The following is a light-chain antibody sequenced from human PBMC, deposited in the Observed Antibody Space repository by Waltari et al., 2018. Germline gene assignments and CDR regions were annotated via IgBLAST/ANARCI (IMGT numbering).Light chain of an antibody. Sequence: AIRITQSPSSLSASTGDRVTITFRASQGISSYLAWYQQKPGKAPKFLIYAASTLQSGVPSRFSGSGSGTDFTLTISCLQSEDFASYYCQQYYSHPPTFGQGTKVENK. CDR3: QQYYSHPPT. V-gene: IGKV1-8*01. J-gene: IGKJ1*01. CDR1: QGISSY. CDR2: AAS.